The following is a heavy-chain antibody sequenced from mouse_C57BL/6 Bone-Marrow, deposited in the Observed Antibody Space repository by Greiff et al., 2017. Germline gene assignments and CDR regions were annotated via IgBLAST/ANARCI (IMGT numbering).Heavy chain of an antibody. CDR2: ISYSGST. CDR1: GYSITSDY. CDR3: ARGFYSNYDAMDY. Sequence: VQLKQSGPGLAKPSQTLSLTCSVTGYSITSDYWNWIRKFPGNKLEYMGYISYSGSTYYNPSLKSRISITRDTSKNQYYLQLNSVTTEDTATYYCARGFYSNYDAMDYWGQGTSVTVSS. V-gene: IGHV3-8*01. J-gene: IGHJ4*01. D-gene: IGHD2-5*01.